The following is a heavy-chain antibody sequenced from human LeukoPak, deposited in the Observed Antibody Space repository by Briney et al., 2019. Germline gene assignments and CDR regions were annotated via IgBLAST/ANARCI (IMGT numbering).Heavy chain of an antibody. CDR2: LNPNSGGT. Sequence: ASVKVSCKASGYTFTDYYMHWVRQAPGQGLEWMGWLNPNSGGTNYAQKFQGRVTMTRDTSISTAYMELSRLRSDDTALYYCARGGWGRCLEPYYFDYWGQGTLVTVSS. V-gene: IGHV1-2*02. D-gene: IGHD3-3*01. CDR3: ARGGWGRCLEPYYFDY. J-gene: IGHJ4*02. CDR1: GYTFTDYY.